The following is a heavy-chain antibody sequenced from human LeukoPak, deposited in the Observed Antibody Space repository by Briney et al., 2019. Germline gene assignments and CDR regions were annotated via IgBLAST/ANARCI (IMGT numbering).Heavy chain of an antibody. Sequence: TGGSLRLSCAASGFTFTSYAMAWVRQAPGKGPEWVSKISLSDDSTYYADSVKGRFTVSRDNSKNTLYLEMDSLTDDDTAVYYCVRDEEAGGLDAWGQGTTVTVSS. D-gene: IGHD3-10*01. V-gene: IGHV3-23*01. CDR1: GFTFTSYA. J-gene: IGHJ6*02. CDR3: VRDEEAGGLDA. CDR2: ISLSDDST.